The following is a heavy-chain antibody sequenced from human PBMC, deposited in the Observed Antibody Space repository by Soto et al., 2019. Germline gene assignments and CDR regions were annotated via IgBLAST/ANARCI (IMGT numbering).Heavy chain of an antibody. J-gene: IGHJ6*02. Sequence: GGSLRLSCAASGFTFRSYFMAWVRQAPGKGLVLVSQVTGDGSTTNYADSVRGRFTISRDNAKNTLYLQMNSLRDEDTAIYYCARENWYSMDVWGQGTTVTVS. D-gene: IGHD1-20*01. CDR2: VTGDGSTT. CDR1: GFTFRSYF. CDR3: ARENWYSMDV. V-gene: IGHV3-74*01.